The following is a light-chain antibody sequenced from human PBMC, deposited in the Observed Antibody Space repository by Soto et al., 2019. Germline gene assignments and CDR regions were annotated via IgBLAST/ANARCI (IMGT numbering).Light chain of an antibody. Sequence: EIVLTQSPATLSLSPGERATLSCRASQSISNFLAWYQQKPGQAPRLLMYGASTRATGVPARFTGSGSGTDFTLTISSLQAEDVAVYYCQQYYTAQLTFGPGTKVDIK. CDR3: QQYYTAQLT. CDR1: QSISNF. V-gene: IGKV3-15*01. J-gene: IGKJ3*01. CDR2: GAS.